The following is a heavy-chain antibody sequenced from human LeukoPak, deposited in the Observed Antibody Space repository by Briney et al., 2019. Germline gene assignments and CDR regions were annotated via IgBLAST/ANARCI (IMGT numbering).Heavy chain of an antibody. D-gene: IGHD5-18*01. Sequence: ASVKVSCKASGYTFTSYGISWVRQAPGQGLEWMGWISAYNGNTNYAQRLQGRVTMTTDTPTSTAYMELRSLRSDDTAVYYCARGTGEGYTYGRYYFDYWGQGTLVTVSS. CDR1: GYTFTSYG. CDR2: ISAYNGNT. CDR3: ARGTGEGYTYGRYYFDY. J-gene: IGHJ4*02. V-gene: IGHV1-18*01.